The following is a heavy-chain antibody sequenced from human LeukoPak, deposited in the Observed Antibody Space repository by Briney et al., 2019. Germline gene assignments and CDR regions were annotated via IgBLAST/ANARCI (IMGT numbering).Heavy chain of an antibody. V-gene: IGHV1-18*01. J-gene: IGHJ3*02. CDR2: ISAYNGNT. CDR3: ARDYYDSSGYWVANDAFDI. Sequence: ASVKVSCKASGYTFTSYGISWVRQDPGQGLEWMGWISAYNGNTNYAQKLQGRVTMTTDTSTSTAYMELRSLRSDDTAVYYCARDYYDSSGYWVANDAFDIWGQGTMVTVSS. D-gene: IGHD3-22*01. CDR1: GYTFTSYG.